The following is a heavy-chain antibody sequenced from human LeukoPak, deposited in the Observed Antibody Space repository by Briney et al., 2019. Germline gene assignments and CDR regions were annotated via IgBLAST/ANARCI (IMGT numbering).Heavy chain of an antibody. CDR2: IVPILGIA. CDR3: ARDLESSGWYWGHAFDI. CDR1: GGTFSSYA. D-gene: IGHD6-19*01. V-gene: IGHV1-69*04. J-gene: IGHJ3*02. Sequence: ASVKVSCKASGGTFSSYAISWVRQAPGQGLEWMGRIVPILGIANYAQKFQGRVTITADKSTSTAYMELSSLRFEDTAVYYCARDLESSGWYWGHAFDIWGQGTMVTVSS.